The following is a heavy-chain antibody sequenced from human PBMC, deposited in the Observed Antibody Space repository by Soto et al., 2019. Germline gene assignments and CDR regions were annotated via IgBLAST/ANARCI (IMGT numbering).Heavy chain of an antibody. D-gene: IGHD3-3*01. CDR3: AKPRSSLEWPPFDP. V-gene: IGHV3-48*01. CDR1: GFTFSSYS. Sequence: TGGSLSVSCAASGFTFSSYSINWIRQAPGKGLELVSFISYTGGSTVYYADSVKGRFTISRDNAKNTLFLHMTNLRPEDTAVYYCAKPRSSLEWPPFDPWGHGTLVTVSS. CDR2: ISYTGGSTV. J-gene: IGHJ5*02.